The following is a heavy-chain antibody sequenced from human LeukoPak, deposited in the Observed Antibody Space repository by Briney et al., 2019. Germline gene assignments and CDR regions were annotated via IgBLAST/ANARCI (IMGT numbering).Heavy chain of an antibody. CDR3: AKDLSGPASNWFDP. Sequence: GESLKISCAASGFTFSSYGMHWVRQAPGKGLEWVAVIWYDGSNKYYADSVKGRFTISRDNPKNTLYLQMNSLRAEDTAVYYCAKDLSGPASNWFDPWGQGTLVTVSS. CDR1: GFTFSSYG. J-gene: IGHJ5*02. CDR2: IWYDGSNK. V-gene: IGHV3-33*06. D-gene: IGHD5-12*01.